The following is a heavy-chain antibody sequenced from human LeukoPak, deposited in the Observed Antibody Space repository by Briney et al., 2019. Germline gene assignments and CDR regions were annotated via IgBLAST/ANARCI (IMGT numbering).Heavy chain of an antibody. Sequence: SETLSLTCTVSGGSISSSSYYWGWIRQPPGKGLEWIGSIYYSGSTNYNPSLKSRVTISVDTSKNQFSLKLSSVTAADTAVYYCARDDELSFDYWGQGTLVTVSS. CDR1: GGSISSSSYY. D-gene: IGHD3-10*01. CDR3: ARDDELSFDY. V-gene: IGHV4-39*07. J-gene: IGHJ4*02. CDR2: IYYSGST.